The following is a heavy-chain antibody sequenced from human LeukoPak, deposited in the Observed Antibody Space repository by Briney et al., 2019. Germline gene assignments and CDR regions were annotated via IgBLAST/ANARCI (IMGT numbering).Heavy chain of an antibody. D-gene: IGHD2-2*01. CDR3: ARWGAGCSSTSCYGPQDYYYGMDV. J-gene: IGHJ6*02. Sequence: GGSLRLSCTASGFTFSSYWMSWVRQAPGKGLEWVANIKQDGSEKYYVDSVKGRFTISRDNAKNSLYLQMNSLRAEDTAVYYCARWGAGCSSTSCYGPQDYYYGMDVWGQGTMVTVSS. V-gene: IGHV3-7*01. CDR1: GFTFSSYW. CDR2: IKQDGSEK.